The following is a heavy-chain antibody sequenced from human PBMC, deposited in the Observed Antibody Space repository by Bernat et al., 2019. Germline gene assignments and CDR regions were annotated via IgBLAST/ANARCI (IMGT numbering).Heavy chain of an antibody. CDR3: AKGRGGYAPPDH. Sequence: EVQLVESGGVVVQPGGSLRLSCAASGFIFDDYTMLWVRQAPGKGLECVSLISWDGGNTYYADSVKGRFTVSRDNSRNSLYLQMSSLRTEDTALYYCAKGRGGYAPPDHWGQGTLVTVSS. CDR1: GFIFDDYT. D-gene: IGHD6-25*01. CDR2: ISWDGGNT. J-gene: IGHJ5*02. V-gene: IGHV3-43*01.